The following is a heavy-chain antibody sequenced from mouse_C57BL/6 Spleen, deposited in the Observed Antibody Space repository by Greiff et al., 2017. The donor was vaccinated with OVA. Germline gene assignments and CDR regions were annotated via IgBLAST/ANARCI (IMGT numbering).Heavy chain of an antibody. CDR1: GFSFNTYA. V-gene: IGHV10-1*01. CDR2: IRSKSNNYAT. Sequence: EVMLVESGGGLVQPKGSLKLSCAASGFSFNTYAMNWVRQAPGKGLEWVARIRSKSNNYATYYADSVKDRFTISRDDSESMLYLQMNNLKTEDTAMYYCVRQGDYGNFFDYWGQGTTLTVSS. J-gene: IGHJ2*01. D-gene: IGHD2-1*01. CDR3: VRQGDYGNFFDY.